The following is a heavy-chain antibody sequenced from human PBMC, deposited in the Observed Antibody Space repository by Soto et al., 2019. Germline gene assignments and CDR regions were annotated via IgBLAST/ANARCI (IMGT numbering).Heavy chain of an antibody. CDR1: GFTFSGSA. CDR2: IRSKANSYAT. V-gene: IGHV3-73*01. Sequence: GALRLACTASGFTFSGSAMHWVRQASGKGLEWVGRIRSKANSYATAYAASVKGRFTISRDDSKNTAYLQMNSLKTEDTAVYYCTVHQSQTDYWGQGTLVTVSS. CDR3: TVHQSQTDY. J-gene: IGHJ4*02.